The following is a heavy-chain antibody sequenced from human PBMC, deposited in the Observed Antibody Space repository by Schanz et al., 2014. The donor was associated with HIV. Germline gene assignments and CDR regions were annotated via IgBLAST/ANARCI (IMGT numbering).Heavy chain of an antibody. Sequence: QVQLVESGGGVVQPGRSLRLSCAASGFNFNSYGMHWVRQAPGKGLEWVAVISYDGTKKHYADSVKGRFTISRDNSKNTLYLQLGSLRTEDTAVYYCARDLNVGRHFDHWGQGTLVTVSS. D-gene: IGHD1-26*01. V-gene: IGHV3-30*03. CDR2: ISYDGTKK. CDR1: GFNFNSYG. J-gene: IGHJ4*02. CDR3: ARDLNVGRHFDH.